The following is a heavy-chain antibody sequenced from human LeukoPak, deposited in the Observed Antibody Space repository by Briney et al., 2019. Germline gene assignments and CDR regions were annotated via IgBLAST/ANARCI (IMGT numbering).Heavy chain of an antibody. Sequence: GGSLRLSCAASGFTFSDYALSWVRQAPGKGPEWVAGISGSGGDSNYADSVKGRFTISRDNSKNTLYLQMNSLRAEDTAVYYCAKVPFAYGDYVDYWGRGTLVTVSS. V-gene: IGHV3-23*01. J-gene: IGHJ4*02. CDR1: GFTFSDYA. D-gene: IGHD4-17*01. CDR2: ISGSGGDS. CDR3: AKVPFAYGDYVDY.